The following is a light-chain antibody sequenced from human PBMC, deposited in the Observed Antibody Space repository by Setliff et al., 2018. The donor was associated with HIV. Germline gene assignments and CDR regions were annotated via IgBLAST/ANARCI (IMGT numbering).Light chain of an antibody. CDR3: SSYTSSSSM. CDR1: STDVGGYDY. CDR2: DVN. V-gene: IGLV2-14*01. Sequence: QSVLTQPASVSGSPGQSITISCTGTSTDVGGYDYVSWYQHQTGKAPRLIIYDVNNRPAGVSKRFSGSKSGKTASLTISGLQAEDEGVYYCSSYTSSSSMFGGGTKVTVL. J-gene: IGLJ3*02.